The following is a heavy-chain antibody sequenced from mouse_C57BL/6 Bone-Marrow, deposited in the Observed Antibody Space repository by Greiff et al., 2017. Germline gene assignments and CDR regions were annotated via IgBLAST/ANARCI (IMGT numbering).Heavy chain of an antibody. D-gene: IGHD2-12*01. J-gene: IGHJ1*03. CDR1: GYTFTGYW. Sequence: QVQLQQSGAELMKPGASVKLSCKATGYTFTGYWIEWVKQRPGHGLEWIGEILPGSGSTNYNEKFKGKATFTADTSSNTAYMQLSSLTTEDSAIYYCARVPGNLYSPHWYFDVWGTGTTGTVSS. CDR3: ARVPGNLYSPHWYFDV. CDR2: ILPGSGST. V-gene: IGHV1-9*01.